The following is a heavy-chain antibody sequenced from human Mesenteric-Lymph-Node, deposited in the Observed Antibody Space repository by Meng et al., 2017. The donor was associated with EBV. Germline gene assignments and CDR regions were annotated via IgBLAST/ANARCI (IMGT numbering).Heavy chain of an antibody. J-gene: IGHJ4*02. Sequence: GQPQDSGPGLAYASGTRPLTCAVTGGSSSSSNWWSLFRPTPGKGLEWSGVIYHSGRTSYNPSLKRRVSLSVETSNNHFSLNLSSVTAADTAVYCSARVTVTGGYYFDYWGQGSLVTVSS. CDR2: IYHSGRT. CDR1: GGSSSSSNW. CDR3: ARVTVTGGYYFDY. D-gene: IGHD4-17*01. V-gene: IGHV4-4*01.